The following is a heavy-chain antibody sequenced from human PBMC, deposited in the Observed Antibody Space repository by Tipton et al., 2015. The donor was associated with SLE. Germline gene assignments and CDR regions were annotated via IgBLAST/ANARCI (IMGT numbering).Heavy chain of an antibody. CDR3: AREVGHYYDSSGYDY. CDR1: GGSISSSRYY. Sequence: TLSLTCTVSGGSISSSRYYWGWIRQPPGKGLEWIGNIYYSGSTNYNPSLKSRVTISVDTSKNQFSLKLSSVTAADTAVYYCAREVGHYYDSSGYDYWGQGTLVTVSS. CDR2: IYYSGST. J-gene: IGHJ4*02. V-gene: IGHV4-39*07. D-gene: IGHD3-22*01.